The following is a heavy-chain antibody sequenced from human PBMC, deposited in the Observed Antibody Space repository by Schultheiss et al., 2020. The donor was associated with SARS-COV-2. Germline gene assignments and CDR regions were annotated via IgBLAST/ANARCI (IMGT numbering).Heavy chain of an antibody. CDR2: TYYRSKWYN. V-gene: IGHV6-1*01. D-gene: IGHD6-13*01. J-gene: IGHJ4*02. CDR1: EDSVSSDTAA. CDR3: ARVGGSSSWTYFDY. Sequence: SQTLSLTCAISEDSVSSDTAAWNWIRQSPSRGLEWLGRTYYRSKWYNDYAASVKSRIIINPDTSENQFSLHLNSVTPEDTAVYYCARVGGSSSWTYFDYWGQGTLVTVSS.